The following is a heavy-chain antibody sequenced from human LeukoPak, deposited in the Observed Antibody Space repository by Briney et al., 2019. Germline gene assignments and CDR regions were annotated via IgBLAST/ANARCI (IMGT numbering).Heavy chain of an antibody. V-gene: IGHV3-23*01. CDR2: VSGSGGTT. Sequence: GSLRLSCAASGFPFSSYAMSWVRPAPGKGLEWVSGVSGSGGTTYYADSVMGRFTISRDNSKNTLYLQMNSLRAEDTAVYYCAKYSGSGLPYFDYWGQGTLVTVSS. CDR1: GFPFSSYA. J-gene: IGHJ4*02. D-gene: IGHD6-19*01. CDR3: AKYSGSGLPYFDY.